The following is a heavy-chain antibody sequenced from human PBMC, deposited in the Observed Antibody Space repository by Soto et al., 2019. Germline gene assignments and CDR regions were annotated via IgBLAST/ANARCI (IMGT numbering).Heavy chain of an antibody. Sequence: SETLSLTCAVYGGSFSGYYWSWIRQPPGKGLEWIGEINHSGSTNYNPSLKSRVTISVDTSKNQFSLKLGSVTAADTAVYYCARFLPYCTNGVCYDMGEDNWFDPWGQGTLVTVSS. CDR2: INHSGST. J-gene: IGHJ5*02. D-gene: IGHD2-8*01. CDR1: GGSFSGYY. CDR3: ARFLPYCTNGVCYDMGEDNWFDP. V-gene: IGHV4-34*01.